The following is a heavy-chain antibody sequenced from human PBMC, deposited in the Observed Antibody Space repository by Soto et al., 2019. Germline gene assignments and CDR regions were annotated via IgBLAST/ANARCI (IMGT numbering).Heavy chain of an antibody. V-gene: IGHV1-58*01. CDR2: IVVGSGNT. CDR3: AAWVGDFWSGIVGFDI. D-gene: IGHD3-3*01. CDR1: GFTFTSSA. Sequence: GASVKVSCKASGFTFTSSAVQWGRQARGQSLEWIGWIVVGSGNTNYAQKFQERVTITRDMSTSTAYMELSSLRSEDTAVYYCAAWVGDFWSGIVGFDIWGQGTMVTVSS. J-gene: IGHJ3*02.